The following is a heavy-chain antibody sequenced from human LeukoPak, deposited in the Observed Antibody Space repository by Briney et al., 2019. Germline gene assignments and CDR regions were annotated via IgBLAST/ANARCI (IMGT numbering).Heavy chain of an antibody. Sequence: PSETLSLTCTVSGGSISSYYWSWIRQPPGKGLEWIGYIYYSGSTNYTPSLKSRVTISVDTSKNQFSLKLSSVTAADTAVYYCARFFRADCSGGSCYEDWFDPWGQGTLVTVSS. V-gene: IGHV4-59*08. CDR3: ARFFRADCSGGSCYEDWFDP. CDR2: IYYSGST. CDR1: GGSISSYY. D-gene: IGHD2-15*01. J-gene: IGHJ5*02.